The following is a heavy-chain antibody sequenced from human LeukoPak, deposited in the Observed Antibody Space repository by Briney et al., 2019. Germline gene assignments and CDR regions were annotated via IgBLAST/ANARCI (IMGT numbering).Heavy chain of an antibody. CDR2: IYYSGST. CDR1: GGSISSSSYY. Sequence: SETLSLTCTVSGGSISSSSYYWGWIRQPPGKGLEWIGSIYYSGSTYYNPSLKGRLTISVDTSKDQFSLKLSSVTAADTAVYYCARWARGVFDYWGQGTLVTVSS. CDR3: ARWARGVFDY. D-gene: IGHD5-12*01. V-gene: IGHV4-39*01. J-gene: IGHJ4*02.